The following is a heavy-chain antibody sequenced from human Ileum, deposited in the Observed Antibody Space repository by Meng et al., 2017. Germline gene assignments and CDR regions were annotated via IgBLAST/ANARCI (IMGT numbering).Heavy chain of an antibody. CDR1: GFSVSGYY. J-gene: IGHJ2*01. Sequence: SCEASGFSVSGYYMSWVRQAPGKGLEWVSLIYTGGTTYYADSVKGRFTISRDSSKNTLYLQMNSLRAEDTAVYYCARDGGAVAGTSGWYFDLWGRGTLVTVSS. D-gene: IGHD6-19*01. CDR3: ARDGGAVAGTSGWYFDL. CDR2: IYTGGTT. V-gene: IGHV3-66*02.